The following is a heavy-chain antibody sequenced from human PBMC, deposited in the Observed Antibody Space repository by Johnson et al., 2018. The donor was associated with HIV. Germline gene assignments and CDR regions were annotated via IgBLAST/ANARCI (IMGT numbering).Heavy chain of an antibody. CDR1: GFTFSSYA. J-gene: IGHJ3*02. Sequence: QVQLMESGGGVVQPGRSLRLSCAASGFTFSSYAMHWVRQAPGKGLEWVAVISYDGSNKYYADSVKGRFTISRDNSKNTLYLQMNSLRAEDTAVYYCASEAGTAFDIWGQVTMVTVSS. CDR3: ASEAGTAFDI. CDR2: ISYDGSNK. V-gene: IGHV3-30*04.